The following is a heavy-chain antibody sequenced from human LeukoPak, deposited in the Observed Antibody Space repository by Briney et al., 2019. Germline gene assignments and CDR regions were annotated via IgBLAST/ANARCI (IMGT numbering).Heavy chain of an antibody. D-gene: IGHD5-18*01. CDR1: VYTVTLYG. V-gene: IGHV1-18*01. CDR3: ATHIDTAMSKAEFDY. Sequence: ASVTVSRTPSVYTVTLYGISWVRQAPRQGLEWMGWIIAYNGNTNYAQTLQGRVTMTTDTSTTTAYMELRSLRSDDTAVYYCATHIDTAMSKAEFDYWGQGTLVTVSS. CDR2: IIAYNGNT. J-gene: IGHJ4*02.